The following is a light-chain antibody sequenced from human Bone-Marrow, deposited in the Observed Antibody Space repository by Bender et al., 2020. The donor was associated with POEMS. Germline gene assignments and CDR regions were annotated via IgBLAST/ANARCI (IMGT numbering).Light chain of an antibody. CDR3: QVWDASAGQVI. Sequence: SYELTQPPSVSVSPGQTATITCSGVGFVDNSASWYQQKPGQSPLLVIFLHDKRPSGIPERFSGANSGNTPTLTISRVEAGDEADYYCQVWDASAGQVIFGGGTKLTVL. V-gene: IGLV3-1*01. J-gene: IGLJ2*01. CDR2: LHD. CDR1: GFVDNS.